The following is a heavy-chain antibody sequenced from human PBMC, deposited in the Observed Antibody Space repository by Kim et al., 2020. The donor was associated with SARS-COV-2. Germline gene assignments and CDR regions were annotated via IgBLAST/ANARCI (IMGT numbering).Heavy chain of an antibody. CDR3: ARGFGSGTIFY. D-gene: IGHD3-10*01. Sequence: ISYADSVKGRFTISRDNAKNSLFLLMNSLRDEDTAVYSCARGFGSGTIFYWGQGTLVTVSS. J-gene: IGHJ4*02. CDR2: I. V-gene: IGHV3-48*02.